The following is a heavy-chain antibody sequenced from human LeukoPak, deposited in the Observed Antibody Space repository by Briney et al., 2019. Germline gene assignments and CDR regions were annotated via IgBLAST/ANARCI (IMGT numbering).Heavy chain of an antibody. J-gene: IGHJ4*02. CDR2: ISWNSGSI. CDR3: AKDIFTGIAAAGIFDY. CDR1: GFTFDDYA. V-gene: IGHV3-9*01. Sequence: GRSLRLSCAASGFTFDDYAMHWVRQAPGKGLEWVSGISWNSGSIGYADSVKGRFTISRDNAENSLYLQMNSLRAEDTALYYCAKDIFTGIAAAGIFDYWGQGTLVTVSS. D-gene: IGHD6-13*01.